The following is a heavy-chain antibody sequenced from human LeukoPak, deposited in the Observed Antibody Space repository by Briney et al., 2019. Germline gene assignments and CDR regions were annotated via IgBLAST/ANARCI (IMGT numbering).Heavy chain of an antibody. CDR2: ISPYNGNT. CDR1: GYSFTDYV. J-gene: IGHJ4*02. V-gene: IGHV1-18*01. CDR3: ARPGTSWYTTYYFDS. D-gene: IGHD6-13*01. Sequence: ASVKVSCKASGYSFTDYVINWVRQVPGQGLEWIGWISPYNGNTDYAQKLQGRVTLTTDTSTSTAYMELRSLRSDDTAVYYCARPGTSWYTTYYFDSWGQGTLVTVSS.